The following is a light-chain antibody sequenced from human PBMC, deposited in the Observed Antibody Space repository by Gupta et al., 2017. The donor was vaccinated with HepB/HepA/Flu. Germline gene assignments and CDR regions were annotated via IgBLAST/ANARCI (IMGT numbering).Light chain of an antibody. J-gene: IGKJ4*01. CDR1: QSVSSY. CDR3: QQRSNWSPFT. CDR2: YAS. Sequence: DIVLTQSPATLSLSLGERATLSCRASQSVSSYLAWYQQKPGKAPTLLIYYASNRATGIPARFSSSSCGTNVSLIIISREPDDYAVYYCQQRSNWSPFTFGGGTKVEIK. V-gene: IGKV3-11*01.